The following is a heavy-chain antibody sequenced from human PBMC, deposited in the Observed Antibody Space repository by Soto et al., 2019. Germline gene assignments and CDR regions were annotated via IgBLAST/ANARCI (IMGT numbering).Heavy chain of an antibody. Sequence: QVQLVQSGAEVKRPGSSVKVSCKASGYTFNFYSINWVRQAPGVGVEWVGRVNPILSMSNYAQRFQGRVTITADKSTSTAYMELRSLRSEDTAIYYCASSYGSGYRAFDYWGQGALVTVSS. CDR1: GYTFNFYS. V-gene: IGHV1-69*02. CDR2: VNPILSMS. CDR3: ASSYGSGYRAFDY. J-gene: IGHJ4*02. D-gene: IGHD3-10*01.